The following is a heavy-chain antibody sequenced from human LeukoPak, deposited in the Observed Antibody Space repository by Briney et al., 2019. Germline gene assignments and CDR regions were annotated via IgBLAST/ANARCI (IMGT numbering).Heavy chain of an antibody. V-gene: IGHV4-61*09. Sequence: SETLSLTCTVSGGSISSDSYYWRWLRQPAGKGLEWIGHIYTSGSTNYNPSLKSRVTMSVDTSKNHFSLRLSSVTAADTAVYYCARDHYGDYGAYNWFDPWGQGTLVTVSS. CDR2: IYTSGST. D-gene: IGHD4-17*01. CDR1: GGSISSDSYY. CDR3: ARDHYGDYGAYNWFDP. J-gene: IGHJ5*02.